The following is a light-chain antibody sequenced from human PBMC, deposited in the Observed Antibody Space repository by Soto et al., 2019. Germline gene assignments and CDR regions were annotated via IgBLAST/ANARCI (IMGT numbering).Light chain of an antibody. J-gene: IGLJ1*01. V-gene: IGLV2-14*01. CDR3: SSYTTSTSLGV. CDR2: EVS. CDR1: SSDIGGHNY. Sequence: QSVLTQPASVSGSPGQSITISCTGTSSDIGGHNYVSWYQQHPGKAPKLMIYEVSNRPSGVSNRFSGSKSGNTASLTISGLQAEDVADYYCSSYTTSTSLGVFGTGTKLTVL.